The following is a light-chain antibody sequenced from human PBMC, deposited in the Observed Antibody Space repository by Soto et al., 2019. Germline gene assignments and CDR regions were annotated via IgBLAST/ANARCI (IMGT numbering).Light chain of an antibody. CDR2: DAS. Sequence: ETVMTQSPATLSVSPGERATLSCWASQSVNSNLAWYQQKPGQAPRLLIYDASTRATGIPARFSGSGSGTDFTLAISSLQPEDSATYYCLQDINYPWTFGQGTKVDIK. CDR3: LQDINYPWT. V-gene: IGKV3-15*01. J-gene: IGKJ1*01. CDR1: QSVNSN.